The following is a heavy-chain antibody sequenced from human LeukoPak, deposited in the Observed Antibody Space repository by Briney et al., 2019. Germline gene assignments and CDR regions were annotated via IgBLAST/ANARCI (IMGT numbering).Heavy chain of an antibody. J-gene: IGHJ2*01. CDR1: GFTFSSYA. V-gene: IGHV3-23*01. CDR2: ISGSGGST. Sequence: GGSLRLSCAASGFTFSSYAMSWVRQAPGKGLEWVSAISGSGGSTYYADSVKGRFTISRDNSKNTLYLQMNSLRAEDTAVYYCAKATPQHYDYVWGSYRSYWYFDLWGRGTLVTVSS. CDR3: AKATPQHYDYVWGSYRSYWYFDL. D-gene: IGHD3-16*02.